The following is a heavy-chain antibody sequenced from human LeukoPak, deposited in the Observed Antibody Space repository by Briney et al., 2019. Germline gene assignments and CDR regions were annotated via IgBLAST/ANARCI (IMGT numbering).Heavy chain of an antibody. CDR2: ISGTSTYI. CDR3: ARGRTLGGMDV. V-gene: IGHV3-21*06. D-gene: IGHD1-14*01. Sequence: GESLKISCKGSRYSFTSYWIGWVRQTPGKGLEWVSSISGTSTYIYYADSVKGRFTISRDNAKNLLYLQMNSLRAEDTAVYSCARGRTLGGMDVWGQGTTVTVSS. CDR1: RYSFTSYW. J-gene: IGHJ6*02.